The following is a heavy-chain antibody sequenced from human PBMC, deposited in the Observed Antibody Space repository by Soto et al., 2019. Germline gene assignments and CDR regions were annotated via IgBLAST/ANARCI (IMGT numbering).Heavy chain of an antibody. CDR3: ARDFEY. CDR1: GFTFSTFW. J-gene: IGHJ4*02. Sequence: EVQLVESGGGLVQPGGSLRLSCEASGFTFSTFWMHWVRQAPGKGLVWVSRINYDGTSTYYADSVTGRVTISRDNAKNTLYLQLNSLRPEDTAVYYCARDFEYWGQGTLVTVSS. V-gene: IGHV3-74*01. CDR2: INYDGTST.